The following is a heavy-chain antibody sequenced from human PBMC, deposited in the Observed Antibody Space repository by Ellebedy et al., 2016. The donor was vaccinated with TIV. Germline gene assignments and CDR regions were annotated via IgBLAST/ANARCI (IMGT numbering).Heavy chain of an antibody. CDR2: ISGSGSST. J-gene: IGHJ4*02. D-gene: IGHD3-22*01. Sequence: GGSLRLSXAASGFTFYSYAMSWVRQAPGKGLEWASVISGSGSSTYYADSVKGRFTISRDNSKNTLYLQMNSLRAEDTAVYYCAKRSLKDPYYYDTSGFYYLGALDDWGQGTLVTVSS. CDR3: AKRSLKDPYYYDTSGFYYLGALDD. CDR1: GFTFYSYA. V-gene: IGHV3-23*01.